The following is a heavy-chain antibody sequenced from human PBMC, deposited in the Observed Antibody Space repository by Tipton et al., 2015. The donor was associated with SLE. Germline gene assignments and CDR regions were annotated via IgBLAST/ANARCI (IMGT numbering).Heavy chain of an antibody. CDR3: ARVETFLVVTPIYYFDH. J-gene: IGHJ4*02. CDR2: INHSGST. D-gene: IGHD4-23*01. CDR1: GGSFSAYY. V-gene: IGHV4-34*01. Sequence: GLVKPSETLSLTCAVYGGSFSAYYWSWIRQAPGKGLEWIGEINHSGSTNYSPSLRSRVTMSVDTSKDQFSLKLSSVTAADTAMYYCARVETFLVVTPIYYFDHWGQGTLVTVSS.